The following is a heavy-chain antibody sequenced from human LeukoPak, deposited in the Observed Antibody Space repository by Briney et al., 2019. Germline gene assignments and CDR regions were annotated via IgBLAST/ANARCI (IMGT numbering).Heavy chain of an antibody. CDR2: ISGSGGRT. D-gene: IGHD3-22*01. Sequence: GGSLRLSCAASGFTFSSYAMTRVRQAPGKGLEWVSAISGSGGRTYYADPVKGRFTISRDNSKNTLYLQMNSLRAEDTAVYYCAKEREYYDSSGYSGFDYWGQGTLVTVSS. V-gene: IGHV3-23*01. CDR3: AKEREYYDSSGYSGFDY. CDR1: GFTFSSYA. J-gene: IGHJ4*02.